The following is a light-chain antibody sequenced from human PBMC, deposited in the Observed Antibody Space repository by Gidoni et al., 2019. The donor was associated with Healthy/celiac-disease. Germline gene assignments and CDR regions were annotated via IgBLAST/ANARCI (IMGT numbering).Light chain of an antibody. CDR2: SNN. V-gene: IGLV1-44*01. Sequence: QSVLTQPPSASGTPGQRVTISCSGSSPNIGSNTVNWYQQLPGTAPKLLIYSNNQRPSGVPDRFSGSKSGTSASLAISGLQSEDEADYYCAAWDDSLNGWVFGGGTKLTV. CDR3: AAWDDSLNGWV. CDR1: SPNIGSNT. J-gene: IGLJ3*02.